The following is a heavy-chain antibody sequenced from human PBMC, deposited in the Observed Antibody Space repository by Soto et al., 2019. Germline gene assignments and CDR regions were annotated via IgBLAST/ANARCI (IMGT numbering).Heavy chain of an antibody. Sequence: SQTRARTCAISGDSVSSNSATWNWIRQSPSRGPEWLGRTYYRSRWYNEYAGSVKSRITINPDTSKNQFSLQLNSVTPEDTAVYYCSRQGSSSALYQGMDVWGQGTTVTVS. CDR1: GDSVSSNSAT. V-gene: IGHV6-1*01. D-gene: IGHD6-19*01. CDR3: SRQGSSSALYQGMDV. CDR2: TYYRSRWYN. J-gene: IGHJ6*02.